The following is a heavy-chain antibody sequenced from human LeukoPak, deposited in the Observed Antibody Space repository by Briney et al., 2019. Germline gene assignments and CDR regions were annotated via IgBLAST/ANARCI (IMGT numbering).Heavy chain of an antibody. D-gene: IGHD2-2*01. CDR1: GYTFTGYY. CDR3: AREMVVVPAAMFDWEDY. J-gene: IGHJ4*02. V-gene: IGHV1-2*02. CDR2: INPNSGGT. Sequence: ASVKVSCKASGYTFTGYYMHWVRQAPGQGLEWMGWINPNSGGTNYAQKFQGRVTMTRDTSISTAYMELSRLRSDDTAVYYCAREMVVVPAAMFDWEDYWGQGTLVTVSS.